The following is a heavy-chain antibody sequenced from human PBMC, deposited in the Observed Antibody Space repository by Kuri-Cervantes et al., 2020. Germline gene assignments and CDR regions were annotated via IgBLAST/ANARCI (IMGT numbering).Heavy chain of an antibody. V-gene: IGHV3-20*04. CDR1: GFTFDDYG. J-gene: IGHJ6*03. CDR3: ASRGRVVVPAAPEYYYYYMDV. CDR2: INWNGGST. Sequence: GGSLRLSCAASGFTFDDYGMSWVRQAPGKGLEWVSGINWNGGSTGYADSVKGRFTISRDNAKNTLYLQMNSLRAEDAAVYYCASRGRVVVPAAPEYYYYYMDVWGKGTTVTVSS. D-gene: IGHD2-2*01.